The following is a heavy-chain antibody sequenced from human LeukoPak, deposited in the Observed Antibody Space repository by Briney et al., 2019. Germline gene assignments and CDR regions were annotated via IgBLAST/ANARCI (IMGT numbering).Heavy chain of an antibody. CDR1: GGSIGSGSYY. CDR3: AAMTTVTMYSYFFDS. V-gene: IGHV4-61*02. D-gene: IGHD4-17*01. Sequence: SQTLSLTCTVSGGSIGSGSYYWSWIRQPAGKGLEWIGRIYTSGSTNYNPSLKSRVTISVDSSTNHFSLRLTSVTAADTAVYYCAAMTTVTMYSYFFDSWGQGTLLTVSS. CDR2: IYTSGST. J-gene: IGHJ4*02.